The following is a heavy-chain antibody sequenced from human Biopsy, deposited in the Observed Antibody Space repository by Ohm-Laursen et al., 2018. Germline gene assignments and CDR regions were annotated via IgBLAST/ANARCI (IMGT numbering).Heavy chain of an antibody. D-gene: IGHD2-15*01. CDR2: INPHSGTT. CDR3: AKGQDLRGGAEYFQH. Sequence: EASVKVSCKASGYTFTGQYLHWVRQVPGQGLEWMGWINPHSGTTKFAQDFQGRVTMTRDTSITTAHMELRRLRSDDTAVYYCAKGQDLRGGAEYFQHWDQGALVTVSS. V-gene: IGHV1-2*02. J-gene: IGHJ1*01. CDR1: GYTFTGQY.